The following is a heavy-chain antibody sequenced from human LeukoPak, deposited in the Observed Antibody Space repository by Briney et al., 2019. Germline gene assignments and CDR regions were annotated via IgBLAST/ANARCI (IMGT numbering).Heavy chain of an antibody. CDR1: GGSISSTSYY. V-gene: IGHV4-39*07. CDR2: INLSGST. D-gene: IGHD6-13*01. J-gene: IGHJ5*02. Sequence: SETLSLTCTVSGGSISSTSYYWSWIRQPAGKGLEWIGEINLSGSTKYNPSLKSRVTISVDTSKNQFSLKLSSVTAADTAVYYCARVRSGYSSSWYPITWGQGTLVTVSS. CDR3: ARVRSGYSSSWYPIT.